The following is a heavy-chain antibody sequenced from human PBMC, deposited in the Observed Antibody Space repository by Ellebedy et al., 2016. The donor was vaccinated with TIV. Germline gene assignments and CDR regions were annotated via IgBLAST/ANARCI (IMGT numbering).Heavy chain of an antibody. CDR2: IYYNGFS. D-gene: IGHD3-16*01. CDR1: GGSISSYY. J-gene: IGHJ4*02. Sequence: SETLSLXCTVSGGSISSYYWSWIRQSPGKGLEWIGYIYYNGFSNYNPSLRGRVTISVDTSRSQFSLKVTSVTAADTAVYYCARVSGGGGSPSDYWGPGIRVNVSS. V-gene: IGHV4-59*01. CDR3: ARVSGGGGSPSDY.